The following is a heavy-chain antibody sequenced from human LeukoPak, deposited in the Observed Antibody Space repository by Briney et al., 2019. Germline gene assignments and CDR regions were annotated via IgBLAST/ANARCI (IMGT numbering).Heavy chain of an antibody. J-gene: IGHJ4*02. CDR3: TTSSLPDY. CDR2: IRSKANNYTT. D-gene: IGHD2-2*01. CDR1: GLTFSGSA. Sequence: PGGSLRLSCAASGLTFSGSAMHWVRQASGKGLEWVGRIRSKANNYTTAYAASVKGRFTIFRDDSMNTAYLQMNSLEIEDTAVYYCTTSSLPDYWGQGTLVTVSS. V-gene: IGHV3-73*01.